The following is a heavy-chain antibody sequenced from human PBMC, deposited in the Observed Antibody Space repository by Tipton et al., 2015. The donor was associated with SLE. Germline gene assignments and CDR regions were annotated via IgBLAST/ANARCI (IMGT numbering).Heavy chain of an antibody. J-gene: IGHJ3*02. Sequence: TLSLTCTVSGDSIRSYSWNWIRQPAGKRLEWIGRIYTSGSTIYNPSLKSRVTISADTSKNQFSLNLNSVTAADTAVYYCARGVGFKVIGDGFDIWGQGTIVTVSS. CDR3: ARGVGFKVIGDGFDI. CDR1: GDSIRSYS. CDR2: IYTSGST. V-gene: IGHV4-4*07. D-gene: IGHD5-24*01.